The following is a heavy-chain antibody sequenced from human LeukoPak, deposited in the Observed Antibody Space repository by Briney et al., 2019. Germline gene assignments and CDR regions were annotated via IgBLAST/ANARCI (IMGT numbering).Heavy chain of an antibody. J-gene: IGHJ4*02. CDR3: AREMATSFDY. Sequence: PSETLSLTCTVSGGSISSYYWSWIRQPPGKGLEWIGYIYYSGSTNYNPSLKSRVTISVDTSKNQFSLKLSSVTAADTAVYYCAREMATSFDYWGQRTLVTASS. CDR2: IYYSGST. V-gene: IGHV4-59*01. CDR1: GGSISSYY. D-gene: IGHD5-24*01.